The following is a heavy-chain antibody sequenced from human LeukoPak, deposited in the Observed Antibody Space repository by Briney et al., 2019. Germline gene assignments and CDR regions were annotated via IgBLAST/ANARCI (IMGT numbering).Heavy chain of an antibody. CDR2: ISSSGSST. Sequence: PGGSLRLSCAASGFTFSSYAMSWVRQAPGKGLEWVSAISSSGSSTYYADSVKGRFTISRDNSKSTVYLQMNSLRAEDTAVYYCARGSHPYCSGGSCYSDWGQGALVTVSS. J-gene: IGHJ4*02. V-gene: IGHV3-23*01. CDR3: ARGSHPYCSGGSCYSD. D-gene: IGHD2-15*01. CDR1: GFTFSSYA.